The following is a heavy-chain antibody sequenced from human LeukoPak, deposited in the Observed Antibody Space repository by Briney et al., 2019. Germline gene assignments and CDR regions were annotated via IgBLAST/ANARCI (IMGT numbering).Heavy chain of an antibody. Sequence: PSASVKVSCKTSGYTFTSYTMHWVRQAPGQRLEWMGWINAGNGNTKYSQKFQGRVTITADESTSTAYMELSSLRSEDTAVYYCARPCPDIDGYKYWGQGTLVTVSS. D-gene: IGHD5-24*01. CDR2: INAGNGNT. CDR3: ARPCPDIDGYKY. CDR1: GYTFTSYT. V-gene: IGHV1-3*01. J-gene: IGHJ4*02.